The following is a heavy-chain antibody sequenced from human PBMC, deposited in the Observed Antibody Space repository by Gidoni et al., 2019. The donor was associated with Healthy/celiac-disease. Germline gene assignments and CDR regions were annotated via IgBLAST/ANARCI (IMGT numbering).Heavy chain of an antibody. CDR3: ARRPSLWSGWYVPAAYYYYGMDV. CDR2: INHSGST. V-gene: IGHV4-34*01. D-gene: IGHD6-19*01. Sequence: QVQLQQSRAGLLKPSETLSLTCSLYGRSSGGYYWSCVRQPPGKGLEWIGDINHSGSTNYNPSIKSRVTITVDTSKDQFSLKLSSVTAADTAVYYCARRPSLWSGWYVPAAYYYYGMDVWGKGTTVTVSS. J-gene: IGHJ6*04. CDR1: GRSSGGYY.